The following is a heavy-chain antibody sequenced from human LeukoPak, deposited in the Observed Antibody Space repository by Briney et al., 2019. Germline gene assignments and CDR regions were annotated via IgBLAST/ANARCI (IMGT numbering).Heavy chain of an antibody. CDR1: GGSFSGYY. J-gene: IGHJ6*02. CDR2: IHYSGST. D-gene: IGHD3-10*01. Sequence: SETLSLTCAVYGGSFSGYYWSWIRQPSGKGLEWIGYIHYSGSTNSNPSLKSRVTISVDTSNNQFSLKLSSVTAADTAVYYCARYGSGSYSMDVWGQGTTVTVSS. CDR3: ARYGSGSYSMDV. V-gene: IGHV4-59*08.